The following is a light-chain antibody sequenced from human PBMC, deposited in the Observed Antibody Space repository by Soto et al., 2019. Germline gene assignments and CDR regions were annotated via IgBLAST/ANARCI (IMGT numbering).Light chain of an antibody. J-gene: IGKJ4*01. CDR3: QQYGSSPLT. CDR2: GTS. CDR1: QYVSTTF. V-gene: IGKV3-20*01. Sequence: EIVLTQSPCTLSLSPGERATLSCSASQYVSTTFFAWYQQKPGQAPRLLIYGTSNRATGIPDRFSGSGSGTDFTLTISRPEPEDFAVYYCQQYGSSPLTFGGGTRMEIK.